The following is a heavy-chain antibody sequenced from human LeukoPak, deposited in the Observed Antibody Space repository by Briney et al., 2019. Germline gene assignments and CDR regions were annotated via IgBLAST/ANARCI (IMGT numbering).Heavy chain of an antibody. D-gene: IGHD3-22*01. CDR2: IIPIFGTA. J-gene: IGHJ4*02. V-gene: IGHV1-69*13. CDR3: ARGAVITTPLFDY. Sequence: GASVKVSCKASGGTFSSYAISWVRQAPGQGLEWMGGIIPIFGTANYAQKFQGRVTITADESTSTAYMELSSLRSENTAVYYCARGAVITTPLFDYWGQGTLSPSPQ. CDR1: GGTFSSYA.